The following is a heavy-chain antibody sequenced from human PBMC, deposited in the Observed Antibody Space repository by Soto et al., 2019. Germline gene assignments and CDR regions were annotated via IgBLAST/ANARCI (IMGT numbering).Heavy chain of an antibody. CDR1: GFSFSTYN. D-gene: IGHD3-16*01. V-gene: IGHV3-21*01. CDR3: VRQQYDFLVDP. J-gene: IGHJ5*02. Sequence: EVQLVESGGCLVKPGGSLRLSCAASGFSFSTYNMNWVRQSPGKGLEWVSSIDASRTHIYYADSVKGRFTISRDNGKSSLYLQMDSLRAEHTARYYCVRQQYDFLVDPWGRGTLVTASS. CDR2: IDASRTHI.